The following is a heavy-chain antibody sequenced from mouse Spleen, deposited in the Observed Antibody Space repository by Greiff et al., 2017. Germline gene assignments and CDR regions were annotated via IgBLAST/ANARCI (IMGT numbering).Heavy chain of an antibody. V-gene: IGHV1-55*01. CDR2: IYPGDGDT. J-gene: IGHJ3*01. CDR3: AREGTGTLAY. CDR1: GYTFTSYW. D-gene: IGHD4-1*01. Sequence: QVQLQQPGAELVKPGASVKMSCKASGYTFTSYWITWVKQRPGQGLEWIGRIYPGDGDTNYNGKFKGKATLTADKSSSTAYMQLSSLTSEDSAVYFCAREGTGTLAYWGQGTLVTVSA.